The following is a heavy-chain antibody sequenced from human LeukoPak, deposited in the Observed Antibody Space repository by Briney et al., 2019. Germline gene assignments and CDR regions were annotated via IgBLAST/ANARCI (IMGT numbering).Heavy chain of an antibody. CDR2: ISYDGSNK. D-gene: IGHD6-19*01. CDR3: ARAEGSGWYSESLMYFQH. J-gene: IGHJ1*01. CDR1: GFTFSSYS. V-gene: IGHV3-30*03. Sequence: GGSLRLSCAASGFTFSSYSMNWVRQAPGKGLEWVAVISYDGSNKYYADSVKGRFTISRDNSKNTLYLQMNSLRAEDTAVYYCARAEGSGWYSESLMYFQHWGQGTLVTVSS.